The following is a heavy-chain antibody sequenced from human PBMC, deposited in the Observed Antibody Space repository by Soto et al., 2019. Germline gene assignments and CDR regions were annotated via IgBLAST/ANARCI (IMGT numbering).Heavy chain of an antibody. J-gene: IGHJ6*04. D-gene: IGHD1-1*01. CDR1: GFSFSNSA. CDR3: AKDVKGTNYYYYGVDV. Sequence: GGSLRLSCAASGFSFSNSAMNWVRQAPGKGLEWVSGITGSGHLAYYADSVKGRFTVSRDNSKNTLDLQMSSLRAEDTGIYYCAKDVKGTNYYYYGVDVWGKETTVTVSS. CDR2: ITGSGHLA. V-gene: IGHV3-23*01.